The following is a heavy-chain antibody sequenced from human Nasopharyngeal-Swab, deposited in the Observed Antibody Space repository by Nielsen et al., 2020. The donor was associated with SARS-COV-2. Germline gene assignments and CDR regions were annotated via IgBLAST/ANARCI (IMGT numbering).Heavy chain of an antibody. D-gene: IGHD4-17*01. Sequence: ASVKVSCKASGYTFINYGISWGRQAPGQGLEWMGWISAYNGNTNYAQKLQGRVTMTTDTSTSTAYMELRSLRFDDTAVYYCARDVTTVTTPYFDYWGQGTLVTVSS. CDR2: ISAYNGNT. V-gene: IGHV1-18*01. CDR3: ARDVTTVTTPYFDY. CDR1: GYTFINYG. J-gene: IGHJ4*02.